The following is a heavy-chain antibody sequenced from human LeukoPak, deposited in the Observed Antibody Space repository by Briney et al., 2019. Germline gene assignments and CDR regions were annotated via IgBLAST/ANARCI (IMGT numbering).Heavy chain of an antibody. Sequence: GGSLRLSCAASGYTFSNYAMTWVRQAPGKGLEWVSAISGSDGSTYYSDSVTGRFSISRDNAKNTLYLQMTSLTTDDTAVYYCAKDVYDFWGAYQIALGGQGTLVTVSS. CDR1: GYTFSNYA. D-gene: IGHD3-3*01. J-gene: IGHJ4*02. CDR3: AKDVYDFWGAYQIAL. CDR2: ISGSDGST. V-gene: IGHV3-23*01.